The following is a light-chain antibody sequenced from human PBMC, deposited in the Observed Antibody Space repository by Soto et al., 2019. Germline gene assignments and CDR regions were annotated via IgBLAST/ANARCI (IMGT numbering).Light chain of an antibody. CDR2: GAS. CDR3: QQYDSSVT. J-gene: IGKJ1*01. V-gene: IGKV3-20*01. CDR1: QSVDSRF. Sequence: EIVLTQSPGSLSLSPGERATLSCRASQSVDSRFFAWYQQRPGQAPRLLIYGASRRATGIPDRFTGSGSGTDSTLTISGLKPDDFALYYWQQYDSSVTFGLGTKVEIK.